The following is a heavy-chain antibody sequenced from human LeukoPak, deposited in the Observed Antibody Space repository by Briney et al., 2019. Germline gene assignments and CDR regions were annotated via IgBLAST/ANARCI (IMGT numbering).Heavy chain of an antibody. J-gene: IGHJ6*03. Sequence: SETLSLTCNVSGGSISNYFWSWIRQPPGRGLEWIGYISYLGSTNYNPSLKSRVTMSVDTSKNQFSLKLSSVTAADTAVYYCARADYYYYMDVWGKGTTVTVSS. CDR3: ARADYYYYMDV. V-gene: IGHV4-59*12. CDR2: ISYLGST. CDR1: GGSISNYF.